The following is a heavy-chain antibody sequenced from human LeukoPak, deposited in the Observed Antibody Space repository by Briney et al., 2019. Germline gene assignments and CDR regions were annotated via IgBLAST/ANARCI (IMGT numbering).Heavy chain of an antibody. CDR2: INPNSGGT. CDR1: GYTFIGYY. V-gene: IGHV1-2*02. J-gene: IGHJ4*02. Sequence: ASVKVSCKASGYTFIGYYIHWVRQAPGQGLEWMGWINPNSGGTNYAQKFQGRVTMTRDTSISTAYMELSRLRSDDTAVYYCARAVAYYDSGGYYFGYFDFWGQGTLVTVSS. CDR3: ARAVAYYDSGGYYFGYFDF. D-gene: IGHD3-22*01.